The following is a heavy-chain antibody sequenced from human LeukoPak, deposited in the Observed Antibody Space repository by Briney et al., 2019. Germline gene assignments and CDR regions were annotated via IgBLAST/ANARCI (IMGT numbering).Heavy chain of an antibody. D-gene: IGHD6-19*01. V-gene: IGHV1-69*13. CDR3: ARDLNRYSSGWYD. J-gene: IGHJ4*02. CDR1: GGTFSSYA. CDR2: IIPIFGTA. Sequence: SVKVSCKASGGTFSSYAISWVRQAPGQGLEWMGGIIPIFGTANYAQKFQGRVTITADESTSTAYMKLSSLRSEDTAVYYCARDLNRYSSGWYDWGQGTLVTVSS.